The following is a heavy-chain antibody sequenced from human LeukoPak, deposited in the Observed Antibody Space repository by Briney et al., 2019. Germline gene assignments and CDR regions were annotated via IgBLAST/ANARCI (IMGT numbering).Heavy chain of an antibody. D-gene: IGHD6-13*01. CDR3: ARDGAAAGPDRADFDY. CDR1: GFTFSSYS. Sequence: PGGSLRLSCAASGFTFSSYSMNWVRQAPGKGLEWVSYISGNTFYTNYADSVEGRFTISRDNAKNSLYLQMNSLRADDTAVYYCARDGAAAGPDRADFDYWGQGTLVTVSS. J-gene: IGHJ4*02. CDR2: ISGNTFYT. V-gene: IGHV3-21*05.